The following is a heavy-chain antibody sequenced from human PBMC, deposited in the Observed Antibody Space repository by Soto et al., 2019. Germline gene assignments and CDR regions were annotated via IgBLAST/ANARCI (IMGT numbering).Heavy chain of an antibody. V-gene: IGHV4-30-4*01. CDR3: ATRGYCSGGSCYRPPSGAFDI. J-gene: IGHJ3*02. CDR1: GGSISSGDYY. D-gene: IGHD2-15*01. CDR2: IYYSGST. Sequence: QVQLQESGPGLVKPSQTLSLTCTVSGGSISSGDYYWSWIRQPPGKGLEWIGYIYYSGSTYYNPSLKSRVTISVDTSKNQFSLKLSSVTAADTAVYYCATRGYCSGGSCYRPPSGAFDIWGQGTMVTVSS.